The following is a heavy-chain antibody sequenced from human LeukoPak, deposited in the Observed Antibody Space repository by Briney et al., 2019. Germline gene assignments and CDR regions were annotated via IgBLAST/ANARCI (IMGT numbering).Heavy chain of an antibody. D-gene: IGHD6-6*01. V-gene: IGHV1-2*02. CDR2: INPNSGGT. CDR1: GYTFTSYA. CDR3: AREEAATRPLDAFDI. Sequence: ASVKVSCKASGYTFTSYAINWVRQAPGQGLEWMGWINPNSGGTNYAQKFQGRVTMTRDTSISTAYMELSRLRSDDTAVYYCAREEAATRPLDAFDIWGQGTMVTVSS. J-gene: IGHJ3*02.